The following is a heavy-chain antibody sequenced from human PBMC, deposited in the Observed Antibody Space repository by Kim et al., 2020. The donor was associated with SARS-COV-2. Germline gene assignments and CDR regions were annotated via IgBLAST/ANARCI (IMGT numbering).Heavy chain of an antibody. CDR3: ARAVVRGLGWFDP. Sequence: SVKVSCKASGDTFSSYAITWVRQAPGQGLEWMARIIPRLGIAHYAQKFQGRVTINADKSTYTVSMELSSLRSEDTAIYYCARAVVRGLGWFDPWGQGTL. D-gene: IGHD3-10*01. CDR1: GDTFSSYA. CDR2: IIPRLGIA. J-gene: IGHJ5*02. V-gene: IGHV1-69*04.